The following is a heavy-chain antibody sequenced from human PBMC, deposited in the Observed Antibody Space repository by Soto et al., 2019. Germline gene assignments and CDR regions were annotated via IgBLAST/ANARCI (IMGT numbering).Heavy chain of an antibody. J-gene: IGHJ5*02. CDR2: IYYSGVT. Sequence: SETLSLTSTVSGDSISTYNWGWIRQPPGKGLEWIGCIYYSGVTNYNPSLKSRVTISVDTPKNQLSLKLNSVTAADTAVYYCARVAADIASWLDPWGQGTLVTVS. V-gene: IGHV4-59*01. CDR3: ARVAADIASWLDP. CDR1: GDSISTYN. D-gene: IGHD5-12*01.